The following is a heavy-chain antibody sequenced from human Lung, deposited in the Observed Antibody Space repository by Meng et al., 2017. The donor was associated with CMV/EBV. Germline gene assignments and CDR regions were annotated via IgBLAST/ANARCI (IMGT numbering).Heavy chain of an antibody. CDR1: GFSFSDYD. V-gene: IGHV3-13*01. Sequence: GSLKISXEGSGFSFSDYDMHWVRQATGKGLEWVSAIGTAGDTYYPGSVKGRFTISRENAKNSLYLQMNSLRAGDTAVYYCARSATVTTLGSRYGMDVWGQGTTVTVSS. D-gene: IGHD4-11*01. CDR3: ARSATVTTLGSRYGMDV. J-gene: IGHJ6*02. CDR2: IGTAGDT.